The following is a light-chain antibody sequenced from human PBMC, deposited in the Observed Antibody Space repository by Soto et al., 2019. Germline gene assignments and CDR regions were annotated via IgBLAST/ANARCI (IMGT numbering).Light chain of an antibody. Sequence: QSVLTQPASVSGSPGQSITISCTGTSSDVGSYNYVSWYQQYPGKAPKLMIYDVSIRPSGVSYRFSGSKSGNTASLTISGLQAEDEADYYCSSYTTSSTRVVFGGGTKLTVL. CDR2: DVS. V-gene: IGLV2-14*01. J-gene: IGLJ2*01. CDR1: SSDVGSYNY. CDR3: SSYTTSSTRVV.